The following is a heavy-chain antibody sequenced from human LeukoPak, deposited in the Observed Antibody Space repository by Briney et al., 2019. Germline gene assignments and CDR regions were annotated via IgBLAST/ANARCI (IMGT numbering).Heavy chain of an antibody. CDR2: INPNGGST. D-gene: IGHD3-22*01. J-gene: IGHJ4*02. Sequence: GASVKVSCKASGYTFTSYYMHWVRQAPGQGLEWMGIINPNGGSTSYAQKFQGRVTMTTDTSTSTVYMELSSLRSEDTAVYYCAREAGDSSGYYYSVEYGGQGTLVTVS. CDR1: GYTFTSYY. V-gene: IGHV1-46*01. CDR3: AREAGDSSGYYYSVEY.